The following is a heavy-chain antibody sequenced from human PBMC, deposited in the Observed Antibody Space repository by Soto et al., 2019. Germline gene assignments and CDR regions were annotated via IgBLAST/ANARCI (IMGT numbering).Heavy chain of an antibody. CDR3: ARLNSYSGSYYYYYGMDV. V-gene: IGHV3-33*01. D-gene: IGHD1-26*01. CDR2: IWYDGSNK. Sequence: PGGSLRLSCAASGFTFSISGLHWFRQAPGKGLEGVAVIWYDGSNKYYADSVKGRFTISRDNSKNTLYLQMNSLRAEDTAVYYCARLNSYSGSYYYYYGMDVWGQGTTVTVSS. CDR1: GFTFSISG. J-gene: IGHJ6*02.